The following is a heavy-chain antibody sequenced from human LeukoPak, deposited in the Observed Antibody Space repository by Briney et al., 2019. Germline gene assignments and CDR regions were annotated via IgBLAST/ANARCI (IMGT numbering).Heavy chain of an antibody. Sequence: GGSLRLSCSASGFTFDDYAMHWVRRAPGKGLEWVSGISWNSGSIGYADSVKGRFTISRDNAKNPLYLQMNSLRAEDTALYYCAKADRYDSSGYIDYWGQGTLVTVSS. CDR2: ISWNSGSI. CDR1: GFTFDDYA. V-gene: IGHV3-9*01. D-gene: IGHD3-22*01. J-gene: IGHJ4*02. CDR3: AKADRYDSSGYIDY.